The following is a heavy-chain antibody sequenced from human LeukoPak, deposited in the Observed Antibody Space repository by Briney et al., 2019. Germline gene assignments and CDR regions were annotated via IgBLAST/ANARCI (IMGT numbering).Heavy chain of an antibody. CDR2: IYTSGST. D-gene: IGHD6-13*01. Sequence: PSETLSLTCTVSGGSISSYYWSWIRQPAGKGLEWIGRIYTSGSTNYNPSLKSRVTISVDTSKNQFSLKLSSVTAADTAVYYCATSAQYSSSWFDPRGQGTLVTVSS. V-gene: IGHV4-4*07. CDR1: GGSISSYY. J-gene: IGHJ5*02. CDR3: ATSAQYSSSWFDP.